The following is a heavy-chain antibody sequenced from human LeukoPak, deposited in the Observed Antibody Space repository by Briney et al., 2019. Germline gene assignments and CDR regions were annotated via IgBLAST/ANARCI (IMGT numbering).Heavy chain of an antibody. CDR3: ARRGYYYDSSGYYYRY. V-gene: IGHV4-39*01. D-gene: IGHD3-22*01. Sequence: EPSETLSLTCNVSGGSMSNIYYWGWIRQPPGKGLEWIGNIFYSGITYYNPSLRSRVTIAIDTSKSQFSLKLTSVTAADTAVYYCARRGYYYDSSGYYYRYWGQGTLVTVSS. J-gene: IGHJ4*02. CDR1: GGSMSNIYY. CDR2: IFYSGIT.